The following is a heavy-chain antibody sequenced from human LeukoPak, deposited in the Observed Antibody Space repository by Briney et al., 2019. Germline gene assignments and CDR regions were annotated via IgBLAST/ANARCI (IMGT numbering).Heavy chain of an antibody. CDR3: ARHSGRAVAGTRGMDV. J-gene: IGHJ6*02. D-gene: IGHD6-19*01. V-gene: IGHV4-59*08. Sequence: PSETLSLTCTVSGGPISSYYWSWIRQPPGKGLEWIGYIYYSGSTNYNPSLKSRVTISVDTSKNQFSLKLSSVTAADTAVYYCARHSGRAVAGTRGMDVWGQGTTVTVSS. CDR2: IYYSGST. CDR1: GGPISSYY.